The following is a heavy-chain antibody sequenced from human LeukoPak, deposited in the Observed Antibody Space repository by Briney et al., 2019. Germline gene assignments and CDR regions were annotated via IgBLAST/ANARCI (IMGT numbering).Heavy chain of an antibody. CDR2: IYYSGST. J-gene: IGHJ4*02. D-gene: IGHD5-18*01. V-gene: IGHV4-39*01. CDR3: ARHFRVMVRGTWGYSYGLDY. CDR1: GGSISSSSYY. Sequence: SETLSLTCTVSGGSISSSSYYWGWIRQPPGKGLEWIGSIYYSGSTYYNPSLKSRVTISVDTSKNQFSLKLSSVTAADTAVYYCARHFRVMVRGTWGYSYGLDYWGQGTLVTVSS.